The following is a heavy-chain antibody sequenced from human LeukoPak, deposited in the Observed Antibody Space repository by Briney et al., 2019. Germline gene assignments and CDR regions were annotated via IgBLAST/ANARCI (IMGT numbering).Heavy chain of an antibody. V-gene: IGHV3-23*01. CDR3: AGSIAVAGHFDY. D-gene: IGHD6-19*01. CDR1: GFTFSSYA. J-gene: IGHJ4*02. CDR2: ISGSGGST. Sequence: GGSLRLSCAASGFTFSSYAMSWVRQAPGKGLEWVSAISGSGGSTYYADSVKGRFTISRDNSKNTLYLQMNSLRAEDTAVYYCAGSIAVAGHFDYWGQGTLVTVSS.